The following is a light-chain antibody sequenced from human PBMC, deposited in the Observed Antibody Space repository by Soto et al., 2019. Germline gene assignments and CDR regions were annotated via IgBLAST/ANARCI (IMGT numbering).Light chain of an antibody. CDR2: GNI. CDR1: SSNIGAGYD. CDR3: QSYDSTLSARYV. Sequence: QSVLTQLPSVSGAPGQRVTISCTGSSSNIGAGYDVHWYQQRPGTAPKLLIFGNINRPSGVPDRFSGSKSGTSASPAITGLQAEDEGDYYCQSYDSTLSARYVFGTGTKVTVL. V-gene: IGLV1-40*01. J-gene: IGLJ1*01.